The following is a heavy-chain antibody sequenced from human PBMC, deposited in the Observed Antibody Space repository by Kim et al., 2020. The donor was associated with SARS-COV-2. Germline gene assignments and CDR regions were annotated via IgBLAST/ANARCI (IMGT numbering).Heavy chain of an antibody. J-gene: IGHJ5*02. CDR1: GFTFSDYF. V-gene: IGHV3-11*01. CDR2: MSSSGITI. D-gene: IGHD3-16*01. CDR3: ARHLPGLWAIDR. Sequence: GGSLRLSCAASGFTFSDYFMSWIRQAPGKGLEWVAYMSSSGITIEYGASVKGRFTVSRDNAKNSLDLQMNSLRGGDTAVYYCARHLPGLWAIDRWGQVTLVTVSA.